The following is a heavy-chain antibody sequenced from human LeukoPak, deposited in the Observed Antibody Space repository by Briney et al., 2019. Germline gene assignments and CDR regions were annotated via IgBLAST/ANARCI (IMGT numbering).Heavy chain of an antibody. CDR2: INHSGST. CDR1: GGSFSGYY. J-gene: IGHJ5*02. Sequence: SETLSLTCAVYGGSFSGYYRSWIRQPPGKGLEWIGEINHSGSTNYNPSLKSRVTISVDTSKNQFSLKLTSVTAADTAVYYCARGRRGSGSYVILPRFDPWGQGTLVTVSS. CDR3: ARGRRGSGSYVILPRFDP. V-gene: IGHV4-34*01. D-gene: IGHD3-10*01.